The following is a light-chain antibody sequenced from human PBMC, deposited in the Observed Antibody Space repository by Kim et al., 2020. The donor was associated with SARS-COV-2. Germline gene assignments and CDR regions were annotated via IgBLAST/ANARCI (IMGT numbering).Light chain of an antibody. CDR2: AAS. Sequence: DIQMTQSPSSLSASVGDRVTITCRASQSISSYLNWYQQKPGKAPKLLIYAASSLQSGVPSRFSGSGSGTDFTLTISSLQPEDFATYYGKQSYSTPLGQGTRLEIK. J-gene: IGKJ5*01. CDR3: KQSYSTP. V-gene: IGKV1-39*01. CDR1: QSISSY.